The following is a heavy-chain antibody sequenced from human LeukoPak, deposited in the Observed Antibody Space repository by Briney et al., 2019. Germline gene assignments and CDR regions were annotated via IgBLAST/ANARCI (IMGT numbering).Heavy chain of an antibody. CDR1: GGTFSGYY. J-gene: IGHJ6*02. CDR3: QTYYYYYGMDV. CDR2: INHSGST. Sequence: SETLSLTCAVYGGTFSGYYWSWIRQPPGKGLEWIGEINHSGSTNYNQSLKSRVTISVDTSKNQFSLRLSSVTAADTAVYYCQTYYYYYGMDVWGQGTTVTVSS. V-gene: IGHV4-34*08.